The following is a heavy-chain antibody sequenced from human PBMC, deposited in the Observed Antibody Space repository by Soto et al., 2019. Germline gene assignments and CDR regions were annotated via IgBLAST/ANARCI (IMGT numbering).Heavy chain of an antibody. D-gene: IGHD3-3*01. J-gene: IGHJ6*02. CDR2: ISGSGGST. V-gene: IGHV3-23*01. CDR1: GFTFSSYA. Sequence: GGSLRLSCAASGFTFSSYAMSWVRQAPGKGLEWVSAISGSGGSTYYADSVKGRFTISRDNSKNTLYLQMNSLRAEVTAVYYCVKGCVIPILDWFTPAPYSYGMDDWGQGTTVTVSS. CDR3: VKGCVIPILDWFTPAPYSYGMDD.